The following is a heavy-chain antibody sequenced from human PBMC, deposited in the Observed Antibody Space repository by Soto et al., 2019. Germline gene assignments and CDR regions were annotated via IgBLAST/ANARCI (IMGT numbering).Heavy chain of an antibody. CDR2: INHSGST. D-gene: IGHD3-9*01. CDR3: AREEDYDILTGYPAPVVGSFDI. CDR1: GGSFSGYY. V-gene: IGHV4-34*01. J-gene: IGHJ3*02. Sequence: SETLSLTCAVYGGSFSGYYWSWIRQPPGKGLEWIGEINHSGSTNYNPSLKSRATISVDTSNNQFSLKLSSVTAADTAGYYCAREEDYDILTGYPAPVVGSFDIWGQGTMVTVSS.